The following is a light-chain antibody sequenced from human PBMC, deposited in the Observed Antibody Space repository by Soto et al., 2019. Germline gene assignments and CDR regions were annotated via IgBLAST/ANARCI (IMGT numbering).Light chain of an antibody. J-gene: IGKJ1*01. Sequence: DIQMTQSPSTLSASVGDRVTITCRASQSISTSLAWFRQKPGKAPKLLIYDASNLESGVPSRFSGSVSGTEFTLNISSLQPDDFATYFCQQYNTDPWTFGQGTEVDTK. CDR3: QQYNTDPWT. CDR1: QSISTS. V-gene: IGKV1-5*01. CDR2: DAS.